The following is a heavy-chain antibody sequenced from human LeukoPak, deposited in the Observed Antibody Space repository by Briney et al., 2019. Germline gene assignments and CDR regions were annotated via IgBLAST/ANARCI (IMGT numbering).Heavy chain of an antibody. D-gene: IGHD2-15*01. CDR3: ARDGGLHTNFDY. Sequence: PGGSLRLSCAASGFTFSSYSMNWVRQAPGKGLEWVANTKPDGSAEYYADSVRGRFTASRDNANNLLYLQMNRLRVEDTAVYYCARDGGLHTNFDYWGQGTLLTVSS. V-gene: IGHV3-7*01. J-gene: IGHJ4*02. CDR2: TKPDGSAE. CDR1: GFTFSSYS.